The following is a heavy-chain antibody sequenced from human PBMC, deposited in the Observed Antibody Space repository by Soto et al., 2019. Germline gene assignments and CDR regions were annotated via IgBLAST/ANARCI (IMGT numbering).Heavy chain of an antibody. CDR1: GGTFSSYT. V-gene: IGHV1-69*02. CDR3: ASLGSSWYSGDY. Sequence: QVQLVQSGAEVKKPGSSVKVSCKASGGTFSSYTISWVRQAPGQGLEWMGRIIPILGIANYAQKFQGRVTSTADKSTSTAYMELSSLRSEDTAVYYCASLGSSWYSGDYWGQGTLVTVSS. D-gene: IGHD6-13*01. CDR2: IIPILGIA. J-gene: IGHJ4*02.